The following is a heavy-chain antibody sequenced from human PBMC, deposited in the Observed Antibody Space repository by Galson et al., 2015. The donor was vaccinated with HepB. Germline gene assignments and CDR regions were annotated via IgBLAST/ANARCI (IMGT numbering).Heavy chain of an antibody. V-gene: IGHV3-15*01. CDR3: ARTGQPHSTIFGNRPFDP. J-gene: IGHJ5*02. Sequence: SLRLSCAASGFTFSNAWMSWVRQAPGKGLEWVGRIKSKTDGGTTDYAAPVKGRFTISRDDSKNTLYLQMNSLRAEDTAVYYCARTGQPHSTIFGNRPFDPWGQGTLVTVSS. CDR1: GFTFSNAW. CDR2: IKSKTDGGTT. D-gene: IGHD3-3*01.